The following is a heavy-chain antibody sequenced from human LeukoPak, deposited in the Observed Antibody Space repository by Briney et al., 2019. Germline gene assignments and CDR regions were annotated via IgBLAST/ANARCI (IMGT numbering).Heavy chain of an antibody. CDR1: GFTFSSYA. CDR3: AKGFFGSGWSYYFDY. V-gene: IGHV3-23*01. D-gene: IGHD6-19*01. J-gene: IGHJ4*02. Sequence: GGSLRLSCAASGFTFSSYAMSWVRQAPGKWLEWVSAISGSGGSTYYADSVKGRFTISRDNSKNTLYLQMNSLRVEDTAVYYCAKGFFGSGWSYYFDYWGQGTLVTVSS. CDR2: ISGSGGST.